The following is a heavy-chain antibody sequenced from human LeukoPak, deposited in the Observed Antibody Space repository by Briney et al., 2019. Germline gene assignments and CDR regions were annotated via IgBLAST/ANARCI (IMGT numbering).Heavy chain of an antibody. Sequence: SETLSLTCTVSGGSISSHYWSWIRQPPGKGLEWIGYIYYSGSTNYNPSLKSRVTISVDTSKNQFPLKLSSVTAADTAVYYCASWGYYYGPGVPIWGQGTMVTVSS. D-gene: IGHD3-10*01. J-gene: IGHJ3*02. V-gene: IGHV4-59*11. CDR1: GGSISSHY. CDR3: ASWGYYYGPGVPI. CDR2: IYYSGST.